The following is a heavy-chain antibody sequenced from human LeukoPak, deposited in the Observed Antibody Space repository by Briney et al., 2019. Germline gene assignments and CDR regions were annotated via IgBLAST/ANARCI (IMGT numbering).Heavy chain of an antibody. Sequence: GGSLRLSXAASGFTFSSYEMNWVRQAPGKGLEWVSYISSSGSTIYYADSVKGRFTISGDNAKNSLYLQMNSLRAEDTAVYYCARVIVVVTAIHDAFDIWGQGTMVTVSS. CDR2: ISSSGSTI. J-gene: IGHJ3*02. CDR3: ARVIVVVTAIHDAFDI. CDR1: GFTFSSYE. D-gene: IGHD2-21*02. V-gene: IGHV3-48*03.